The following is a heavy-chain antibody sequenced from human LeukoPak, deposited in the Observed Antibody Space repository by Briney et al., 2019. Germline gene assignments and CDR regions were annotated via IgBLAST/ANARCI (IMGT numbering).Heavy chain of an antibody. V-gene: IGHV3-53*01. CDR1: GFTVSSNF. J-gene: IGHJ4*02. CDR3: ARGSSTVSAGDY. CDR2: VYSDGST. D-gene: IGHD6-19*01. Sequence: SGGSLRLSCAASGFTVSSNFMSGVRQAPGKGLEWVSVVYSDGSTYYADSVKGRFTISRDNSKSTLYLQMNSLRAEDTAMYFCARGSSTVSAGDYWGQGTLVTVSS.